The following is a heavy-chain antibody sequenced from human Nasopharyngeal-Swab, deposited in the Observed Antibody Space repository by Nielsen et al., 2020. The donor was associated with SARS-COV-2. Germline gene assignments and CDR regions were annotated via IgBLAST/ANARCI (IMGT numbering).Heavy chain of an antibody. CDR1: GYTFTSYD. J-gene: IGHJ4*02. D-gene: IGHD2-21*01. Sequence: ASVKVSCKASGYTFTSYDINWVRQATGQGLEWMGWMNPNSGNTGYAQKFQGRVTMTRNTSISTAYMELSSLRSEDTAVYYCARDFPVWFSPTPFGAFDYWGQGTLVTVSS. CDR2: MNPNSGNT. V-gene: IGHV1-8*01. CDR3: ARDFPVWFSPTPFGAFDY.